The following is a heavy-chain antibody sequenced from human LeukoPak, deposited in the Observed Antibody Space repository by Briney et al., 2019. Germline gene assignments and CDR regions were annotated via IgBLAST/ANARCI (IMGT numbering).Heavy chain of an antibody. CDR2: IFHSGNT. CDR3: LYGGNSGDWVY. D-gene: IGHD4-23*01. CDR1: GGSISGGNW. V-gene: IGHV4-4*02. J-gene: IGHJ4*02. Sequence: GTLSLTCAVSGGSISGGNWWSWVRQPPGKGLEWIGEIFHSGNTNYNPSLKSRVTMSVDKSKNQFSLNLNSVTAADTAVYYCLYGGNSGDWVYWGQGTLVTVSS.